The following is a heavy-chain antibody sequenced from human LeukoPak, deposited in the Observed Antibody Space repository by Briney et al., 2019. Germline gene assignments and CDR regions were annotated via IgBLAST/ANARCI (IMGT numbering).Heavy chain of an antibody. CDR2: IYYIGNP. J-gene: IGHJ5*02. V-gene: IGHV4-39*06. D-gene: IGHD3-3*01. CDR1: GGSISSIRYC. CDR3: ARDGNYDFWSGYYLHNRCDP. Sequence: SETLSDTWSVSGGSISSIRYCWGWIRQPPGTGLEWKGRIYYIGNPFYNPSLNSRLTIPAETAKHHCRLELRSVPAADTAVYYCARDGNYDFWSGYYLHNRCDPWGQRTLHSVPS.